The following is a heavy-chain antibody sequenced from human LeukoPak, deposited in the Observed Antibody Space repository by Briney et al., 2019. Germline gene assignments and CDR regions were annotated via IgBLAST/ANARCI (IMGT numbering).Heavy chain of an antibody. Sequence: VASVKVSCKASGYTFTSYGISWVRQAPGQGLEWMGWISAYNGNTNYAQKLQGRVTMTTDTSTSTAYMELRSLRSDDTAVYYCARAGGIVVVPAAMLPYYYYYMDVWGKGTTVTVSS. CDR1: GYTFTSYG. CDR3: ARAGGIVVVPAAMLPYYYYYMDV. V-gene: IGHV1-18*01. J-gene: IGHJ6*03. CDR2: ISAYNGNT. D-gene: IGHD2-2*01.